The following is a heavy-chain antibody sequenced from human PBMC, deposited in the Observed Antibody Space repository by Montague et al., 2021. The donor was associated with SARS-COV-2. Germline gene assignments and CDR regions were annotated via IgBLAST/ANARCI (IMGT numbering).Heavy chain of an antibody. CDR3: ARLGFVELWLNLGWFDP. J-gene: IGHJ5*02. CDR1: GGSISSYY. Sequence: SETLSLTCTVSGGSISSYYWSWIRQPPGKGLEWIGYFYYSGSTNYNPSLKSRVTMPVDTSKNQFSLELRSVTAADTAVYYCARLGFVELWLNLGWFDPWGQGTLVTVSS. V-gene: IGHV4-59*08. CDR2: FYYSGST. D-gene: IGHD3-16*02.